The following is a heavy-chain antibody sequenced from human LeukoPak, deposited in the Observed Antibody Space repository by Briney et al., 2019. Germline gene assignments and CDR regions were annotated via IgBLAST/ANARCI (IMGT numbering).Heavy chain of an antibody. CDR2: INPNTGDT. CDR3: AKAGSHSYFDY. V-gene: IGHV1-2*02. Sequence: ASVKVSCKASGFSFTGYDMHWVRQAPGQGLEWMGWINPNTGDTNYAQKFQGRVTMTRDTSINTAYLEVSRLKSEDTAVYFCAKAGSHSYFDYWGQGTLVTVSA. J-gene: IGHJ4*02. CDR1: GFSFTGYD. D-gene: IGHD1-26*01.